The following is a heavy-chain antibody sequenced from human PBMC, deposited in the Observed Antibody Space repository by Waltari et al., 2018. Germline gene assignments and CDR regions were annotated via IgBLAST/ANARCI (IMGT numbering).Heavy chain of an antibody. CDR1: GFTFSSYS. V-gene: IGHV3-21*01. CDR3: ASLSYDSSGYSNY. Sequence: EVQLVESGGGLVKPGGSLRLSCAASGFTFSSYSMNWVRQAPGKGLGGVLSISGSRSYIYYAGAVKGRCTISRDNAKHSLYLQRNSLRAEDTAVYYCASLSYDSSGYSNYWGQGTLVTVSS. D-gene: IGHD3-22*01. J-gene: IGHJ4*02. CDR2: ISGSRSYI.